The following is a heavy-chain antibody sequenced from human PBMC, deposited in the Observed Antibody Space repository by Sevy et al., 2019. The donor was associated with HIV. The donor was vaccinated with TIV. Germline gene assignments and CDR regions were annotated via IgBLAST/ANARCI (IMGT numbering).Heavy chain of an antibody. D-gene: IGHD2-2*01. CDR3: ARLLWDVVVVPGTTPGQYFDY. CDR2: INPDGSEK. Sequence: GGSLRLSCVASGFTFNTYWMTWVRQAPGKGLEWVANINPDGSEKDYVDSLKGRFTGSRDNAETSLYLHMNSLRVEDTAVYFCARLLWDVVVVPGTTPGQYFDYWGQEPWSPSPQ. CDR1: GFTFNTYW. J-gene: IGHJ4*01. V-gene: IGHV3-7*01.